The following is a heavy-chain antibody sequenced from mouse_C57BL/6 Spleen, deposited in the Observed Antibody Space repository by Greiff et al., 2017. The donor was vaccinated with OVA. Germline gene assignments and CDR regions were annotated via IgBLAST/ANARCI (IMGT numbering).Heavy chain of an antibody. J-gene: IGHJ3*01. CDR2: IYPRSGNT. V-gene: IGHV1-81*01. Sequence: VQLQQSGAELARPGASVKLSCKASGYTFTSYGISWVKQRTGQGLEWIGEIYPRSGNTYYNEKFKGKATLTADKSSSTAYMELRSLTSEDSAVYFCALITTVVERFAYWGQGTLVTVSA. CDR1: GYTFTSYG. CDR3: ALITTVVERFAY. D-gene: IGHD1-1*01.